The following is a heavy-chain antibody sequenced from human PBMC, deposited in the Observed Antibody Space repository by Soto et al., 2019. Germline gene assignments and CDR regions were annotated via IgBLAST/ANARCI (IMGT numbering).Heavy chain of an antibody. CDR1: GGSFSGSY. J-gene: IGHJ3*02. V-gene: IGHV4-34*01. CDR2: INHSGST. CDR3: AREDYYDSSGYRTRDAFDI. D-gene: IGHD3-22*01. Sequence: PSETLSLTCAVYGGSFSGSYWSWIRQPPGKGLEWIGEINHSGSTNYNPSLKSRVTISVDTSKSQFSLKLSSVTAADTAVYYCAREDYYDSSGYRTRDAFDIWGQGTMVT.